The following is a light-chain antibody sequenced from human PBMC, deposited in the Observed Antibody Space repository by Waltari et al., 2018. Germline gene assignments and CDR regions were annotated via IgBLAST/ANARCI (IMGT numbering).Light chain of an antibody. CDR1: QDVSTF. J-gene: IGKJ1*01. Sequence: DVQMTQSPSSLSASVGDRVTITCRASQDVSTFLAWYQQKPGKAPNLLIYAASTLQSGVPSRFSGSGSVTYFTLTISSLQPEDVATYYCQKYNSAPRTFGPGTKVEIK. CDR3: QKYNSAPRT. V-gene: IGKV1-27*01. CDR2: AAS.